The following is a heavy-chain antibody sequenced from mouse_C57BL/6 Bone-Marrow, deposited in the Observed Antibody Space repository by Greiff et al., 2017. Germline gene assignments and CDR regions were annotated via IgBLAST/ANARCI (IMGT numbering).Heavy chain of an antibody. CDR3: VRQGWFLLFAY. V-gene: IGHV10-1*01. CDR1: GFSFNTYA. Sequence: EVQLVESGGGLVQPKGSLKLSCAASGFSFNTYAMNWVRQAPGKGLEWVARIRSKSNNYATYYADSVKDRFTISRDDSESMLYLQMNNLKTEDTAMYYCVRQGWFLLFAYWGQGTLVTVSA. J-gene: IGHJ3*01. CDR2: IRSKSNNYAT. D-gene: IGHD2-3*01.